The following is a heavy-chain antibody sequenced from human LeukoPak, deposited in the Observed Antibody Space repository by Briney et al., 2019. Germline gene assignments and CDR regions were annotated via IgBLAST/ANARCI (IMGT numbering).Heavy chain of an antibody. J-gene: IGHJ4*02. CDR3: ARDFSLQLFDY. CDR2: IWSDGSYK. Sequence: PGRSLRLSCAASGFTFSSYGFHWVRQAPVKGLEWVAVIWSDGSYKYYADSVKGRFTISRDDSKNTLYLQMNSLRAEDTAVYYCARDFSLQLFDYWGQGTLVTVFS. D-gene: IGHD5-24*01. V-gene: IGHV3-33*01. CDR1: GFTFSSYG.